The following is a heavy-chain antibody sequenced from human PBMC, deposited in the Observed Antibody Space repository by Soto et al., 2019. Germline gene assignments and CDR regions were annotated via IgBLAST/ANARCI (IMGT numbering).Heavy chain of an antibody. D-gene: IGHD2-2*01. V-gene: IGHV3-23*01. J-gene: IGHJ6*02. CDR1: GFTFSSYA. Sequence: PGGSLRLSCAVSGFTFSSYAMTWVRQAPGKGPEWVSAISDSGHNTYYADSVKGRFTISRDNSKSTLYLQMNSLRAEDTAVYYCAKAATYCSSSSCLRPANPDVWGQGTTVTVSS. CDR2: ISDSGHNT. CDR3: AKAATYCSSSSCLRPANPDV.